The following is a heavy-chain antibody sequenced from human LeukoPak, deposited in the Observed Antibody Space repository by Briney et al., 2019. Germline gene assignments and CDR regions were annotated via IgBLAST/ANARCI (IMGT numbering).Heavy chain of an antibody. Sequence: PGGSLRLSCAASGFTFSRYGMYWVRQAPGKGLEWVAVISHDGANKNYADSVKGRFTISRDNSKNTLDLQMNSLSAEDTAVYYCAKDRGVTKNWFDPWGQGTLVTVSS. CDR1: GFTFSRYG. V-gene: IGHV3-30*18. D-gene: IGHD3-10*01. J-gene: IGHJ5*02. CDR2: ISHDGANK. CDR3: AKDRGVTKNWFDP.